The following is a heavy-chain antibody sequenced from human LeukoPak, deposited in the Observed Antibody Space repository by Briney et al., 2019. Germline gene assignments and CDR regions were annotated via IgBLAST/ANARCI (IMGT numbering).Heavy chain of an antibody. CDR2: INHSGGT. D-gene: IGHD2-15*01. V-gene: IGHV4-34*01. CDR3: ARDYCSGGSCYSDAFDI. J-gene: IGHJ3*02. Sequence: SETLSLTCAVYGGSFSGYSWNWIRQPPVKGLEWIGEINHSGGTNYNPSLKSRVTISVDTSKNQFSLKLSSVTAADTAVYYCARDYCSGGSCYSDAFDIWGQGTMVTVSS. CDR1: GGSFSGYS.